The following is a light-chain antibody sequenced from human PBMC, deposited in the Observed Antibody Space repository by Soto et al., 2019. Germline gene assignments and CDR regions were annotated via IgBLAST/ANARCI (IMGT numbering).Light chain of an antibody. CDR2: YVD. CDR3: CSYADGSIYF. CDR1: SRDVGAYDY. V-gene: IGLV2-14*03. J-gene: IGLJ1*01. Sequence: QSVLTQPASVSGSPGQSITISCTGTSRDVGAYDYVSWYLQYPDKAPQLLIYYVDHRPSGVSSRFSGSKSGNTASLTISGLQAEDEGDYYCCSYADGSIYFFRTG.